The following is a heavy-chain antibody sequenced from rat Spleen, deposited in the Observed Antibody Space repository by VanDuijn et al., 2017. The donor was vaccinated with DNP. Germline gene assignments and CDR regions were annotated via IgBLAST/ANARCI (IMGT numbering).Heavy chain of an antibody. CDR1: GFTFSDFW. V-gene: IGHV5-58*01. Sequence: EVHLVETGGGLVQPGGSLKLSCVASGFTFSDFWMYWIRQTPGKGLEWVACIKPDGSGTFYPDSVKGRFTMSRDNAEDTVYLQMDSLRSEDMAAYYCVRWYNSGYYFDYWGQGVMVTVSS. CDR3: VRWYNSGYYFDY. J-gene: IGHJ2*01. D-gene: IGHD4-3*01. CDR2: IKPDGSGT.